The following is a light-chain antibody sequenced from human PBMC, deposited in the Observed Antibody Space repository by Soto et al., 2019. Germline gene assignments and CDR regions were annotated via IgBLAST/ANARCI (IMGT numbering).Light chain of an antibody. Sequence: IQLTQSPSSLSSSVGDRVTLTCLSSQSIRSYLNWYQQKPGKAPKLLIYAASSVQSGVPSRFSGSGSGKDFTRTISSLQPEDCATYYCQKSYGATFGQGTKVDIK. CDR3: QKSYGAT. CDR1: QSIRSY. J-gene: IGKJ1*01. V-gene: IGKV1-39*01. CDR2: AAS.